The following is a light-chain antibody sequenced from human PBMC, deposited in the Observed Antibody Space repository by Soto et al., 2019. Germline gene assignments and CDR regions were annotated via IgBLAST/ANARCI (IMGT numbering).Light chain of an antibody. CDR1: QSISSW. CDR2: DAS. CDR3: QQYNSYST. Sequence: DIQMTQSPSTLSASVGDRVTITCRASQSISSWLAWYQQKPGKAPKLLIYDASSLESGVPSRFSGSGSGTDFTLTISNMQTDDFATYYCQQYNSYSTFGQGTKVDIK. J-gene: IGKJ2*01. V-gene: IGKV1-5*01.